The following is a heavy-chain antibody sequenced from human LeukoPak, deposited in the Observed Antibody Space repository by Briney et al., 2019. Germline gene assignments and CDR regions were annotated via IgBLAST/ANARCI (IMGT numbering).Heavy chain of an antibody. CDR2: IKQDGSEK. J-gene: IGHJ3*02. CDR1: GFTFSSYW. Sequence: GGSLRLSCAASGFTFSSYWMSWVRQAPGKGLEWVANIKQDGSEKYYVDSVKGRFTISRDNAKNSLYLQMNSLRAEDTAVYYCARGHYYDFSWGALDIWGQGTMVTVSS. CDR3: ARGHYYDFSWGALDI. V-gene: IGHV3-7*01. D-gene: IGHD3-3*01.